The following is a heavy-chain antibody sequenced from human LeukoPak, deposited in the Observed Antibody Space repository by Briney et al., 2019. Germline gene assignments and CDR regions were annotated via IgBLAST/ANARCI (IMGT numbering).Heavy chain of an antibody. J-gene: IGHJ4*02. V-gene: IGHV4-30-2*01. CDR2: IYHSGST. CDR1: GGSISSGGYS. Sequence: SETLSLTCAVSGGSISSGGYSWSWIRQPPGKGLEWIGYIYHSGSTYYNPSLKSRVTISVDTSKNQFSLKLSSVTAADTAVYYCARGQIRDTAMARFDYWGQGTLVTVSS. D-gene: IGHD5-18*01. CDR3: ARGQIRDTAMARFDY.